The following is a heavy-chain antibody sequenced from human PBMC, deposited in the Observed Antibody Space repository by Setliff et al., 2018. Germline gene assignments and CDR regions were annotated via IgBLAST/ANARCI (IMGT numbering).Heavy chain of an antibody. CDR2: INGDGSST. CDR3: TRDWGAAGSTNAFDI. D-gene: IGHD6-25*01. Sequence: LKISCAASGLTFSRYWMHWVRQSPGQGLVWVARINGDGSSTSYADSVEGRFTVSRDNAKNTLYLQINSLGVDDTAMYYCTRDWGAAGSTNAFDIWGQGTMVTVSS. J-gene: IGHJ3*02. V-gene: IGHV3-74*01. CDR1: GLTFSRYW.